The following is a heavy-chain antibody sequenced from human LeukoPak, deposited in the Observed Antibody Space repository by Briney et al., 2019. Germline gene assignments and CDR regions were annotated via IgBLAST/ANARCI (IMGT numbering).Heavy chain of an antibody. V-gene: IGHV3-30*02. CDR1: GFTFSSYG. Sequence: GGSLRLSCAASGFTFSSYGMHWVRQAPGKGLEWVAFIRYDGSKKYYADSVKGRFTISRDNSKNTLYLQMNSLRAEDTAVYYCAKDIGSGYSYGFDAFDIWGQGTMVTVSS. J-gene: IGHJ3*02. D-gene: IGHD5-18*01. CDR3: AKDIGSGYSYGFDAFDI. CDR2: IRYDGSKK.